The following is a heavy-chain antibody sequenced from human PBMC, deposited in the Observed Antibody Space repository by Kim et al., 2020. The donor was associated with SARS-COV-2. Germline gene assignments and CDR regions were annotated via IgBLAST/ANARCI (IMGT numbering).Heavy chain of an antibody. J-gene: IGHJ5*02. V-gene: IGHV4-4*07. CDR1: GGSISSYY. Sequence: SETLSLTCTVSGGSISSYYWSWIRQPAGKGLEWIGRIYTSGSTNYNPSLKSRVTMSVDTSKNQFSLKLSSVTAADTAVYYCAREVAEYYDFWSGYYNHGVLDPWGQGTLVTVSS. CDR2: IYTSGST. CDR3: AREVAEYYDFWSGYYNHGVLDP. D-gene: IGHD3-3*01.